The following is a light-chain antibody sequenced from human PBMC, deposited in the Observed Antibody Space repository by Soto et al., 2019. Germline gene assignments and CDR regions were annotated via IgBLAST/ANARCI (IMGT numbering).Light chain of an antibody. CDR3: QQYDRFPYS. CDR2: EAS. Sequence: DIQMTQSPPTLSASVGDTVSITCRASLSISSWLAWYQQKPGKAPKILIYEASNLKSDVPSRFSGSGSGTDFTLTINGLQPDDFATYYCQQYDRFPYSFGPGTRLEIK. J-gene: IGKJ2*01. CDR1: LSISSW. V-gene: IGKV1-5*03.